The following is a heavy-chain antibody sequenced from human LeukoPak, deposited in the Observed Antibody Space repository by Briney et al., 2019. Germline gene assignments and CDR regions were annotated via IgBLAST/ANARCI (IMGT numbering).Heavy chain of an antibody. CDR2: IHYSGST. V-gene: IGHV4-61*01. CDR1: GGSVNSDSYH. J-gene: IGHJ4*02. CDR3: ARDAGDYFDY. D-gene: IGHD1-26*01. Sequence: SETLSLTCTVSGGSVNSDSYHWSWIRQPPGKGLEWIGYIHYSGSTIQKPSLKSRVTISVDTSRNQFSLKLTSVTAADTAAYYCARDAGDYFDYWGQGTLVTVSS.